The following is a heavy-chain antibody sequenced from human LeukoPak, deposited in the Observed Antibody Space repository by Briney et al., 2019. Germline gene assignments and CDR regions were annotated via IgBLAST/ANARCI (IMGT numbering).Heavy chain of an antibody. CDR1: GRTFSRYA. Sequence: APVKVSCKASGRTFSRYALRWVRQAPGQGVEWVGRIIPFYGIANYAQKFHGRVTITADKSTSKAYMELSSVRSEDTAVYYCGRRDRTGNAFDIWGQGTMVTVSS. CDR3: GRRDRTGNAFDI. D-gene: IGHD1-1*01. J-gene: IGHJ3*02. CDR2: IIPFYGIA. V-gene: IGHV1-69*04.